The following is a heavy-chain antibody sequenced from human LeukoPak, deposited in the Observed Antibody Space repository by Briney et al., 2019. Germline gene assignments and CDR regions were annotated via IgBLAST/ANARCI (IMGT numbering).Heavy chain of an antibody. V-gene: IGHV3-23*01. CDR1: GFTFNTYA. J-gene: IGHJ4*02. CDR2: ISGSGGST. Sequence: HPGGPLRVSCAASGFTFNTYAMNWVRQAPGRGLEWVSTISGSGGSTYYADSVKGRFTISRDNSKNTLYLQMSSLRAEDTAVYYCAKSPDVAGTGRFDYWGQGTLVTVSS. CDR3: AKSPDVAGTGRFDY. D-gene: IGHD6-19*01.